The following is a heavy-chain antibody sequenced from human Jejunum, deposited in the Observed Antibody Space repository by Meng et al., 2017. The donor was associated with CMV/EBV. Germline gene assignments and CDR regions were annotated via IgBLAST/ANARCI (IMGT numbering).Heavy chain of an antibody. CDR2: IYYSGST. D-gene: IGHD6-19*01. J-gene: IGHJ4*02. CDR3: ARVSSGWDYFDY. V-gene: IGHV4-31*03. CDR1: GGSVSSGGYY. Sequence: QVQLQESGPGLVKPSQTLSLTCTVSGGSVSSGGYYWTWIRQHPGKGLEWFGHIYYSGSTFYNPSLKRRVIISIGTSKNQFSLNLRSVTAADTAVYYRARVSSGWDYFDYWGQGTLVTVSS.